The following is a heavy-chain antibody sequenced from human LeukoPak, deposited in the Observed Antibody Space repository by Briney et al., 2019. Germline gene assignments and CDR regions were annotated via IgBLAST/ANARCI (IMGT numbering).Heavy chain of an antibody. CDR2: IYYSGST. Sequence: SETLSLTCTVSGGSISSGGYYWSWIRQHPGKGLEWIGYIYYSGSTYYNPSLKSRVTISVDTSKNQFSLKLSSVTAADTAVYYCARFPGGIAALRGPKTFDYWGQGTLVTVSS. V-gene: IGHV4-31*03. J-gene: IGHJ4*02. CDR1: GGSISSGGYY. D-gene: IGHD6-13*01. CDR3: ARFPGGIAALRGPKTFDY.